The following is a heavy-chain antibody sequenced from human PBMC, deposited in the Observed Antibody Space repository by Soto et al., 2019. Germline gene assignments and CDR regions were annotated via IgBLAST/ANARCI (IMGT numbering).Heavy chain of an antibody. J-gene: IGHJ3*02. CDR3: AREDIVATTGGYDAFDI. CDR2: TYYRSKWYN. Sequence: SQTRSVTCAVSGDSVSSNSAAWNWIRQSPSRGLEWLGRTYYRSKWYNDYAVSVKSRITTNPDTSKNQFSLQLNSVTPEDTAVYYCAREDIVATTGGYDAFDIWGQGTMVTVSS. CDR1: GDSVSSNSAA. V-gene: IGHV6-1*01. D-gene: IGHD5-12*01.